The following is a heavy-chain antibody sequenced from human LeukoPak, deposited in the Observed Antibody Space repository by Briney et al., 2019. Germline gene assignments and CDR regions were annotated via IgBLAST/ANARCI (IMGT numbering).Heavy chain of an antibody. CDR3: ARGVAAAPGNWFDP. CDR1: GGSFSGYY. D-gene: IGHD6-13*01. CDR2: INHSGST. V-gene: IGHV4-34*01. J-gene: IGHJ5*02. Sequence: SETLSLTCAVYGGSFSGYYWSWIRQPPGKGREWIGEINHSGSTNYNPSLKGRVTISVDTSKNQFSLKLSSVTAADTAVYYCARGVAAAPGNWFDPWGQGTLVTVSP.